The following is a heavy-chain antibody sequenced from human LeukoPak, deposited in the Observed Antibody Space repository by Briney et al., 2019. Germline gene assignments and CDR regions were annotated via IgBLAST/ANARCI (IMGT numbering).Heavy chain of an antibody. J-gene: IGHJ4*02. D-gene: IGHD2-21*02. CDR3: ARDSHDCSFDY. CDR2: IWYDGSNE. CDR1: GFTFSSYG. Sequence: GRSLRLSCAASGFTFSSYGMHWVRQAPGKGLEWVAVIWYDGSNEYYADSVKGRFTISRDNSKNTLYLQMNSLRAEDTAVYYCARDSHDCSFDYWGQGTLVTVSS. V-gene: IGHV3-33*01.